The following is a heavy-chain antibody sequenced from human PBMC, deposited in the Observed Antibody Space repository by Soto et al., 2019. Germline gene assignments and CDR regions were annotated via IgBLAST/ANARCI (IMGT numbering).Heavy chain of an antibody. CDR2: ISYDGSNK. CDR3: EKEVVIKITGRYNYFGMDV. CDR1: GFAFSSYG. J-gene: IGHJ6*02. V-gene: IGHV3-30*18. Sequence: PGGSLSLSCAASGFAFSSYGMHWVRQAPGKGLEWVAHISYDGSNKYYADSVKGRFTISRDNSKNTLYLQMNSLRAEDTAVYYCEKEVVIKITGRYNYFGMDVWGQGTTVTVSS. D-gene: IGHD3-16*01.